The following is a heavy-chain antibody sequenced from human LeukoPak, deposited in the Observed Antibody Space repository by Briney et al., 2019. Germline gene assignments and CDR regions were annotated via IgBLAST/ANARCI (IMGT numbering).Heavy chain of an antibody. Sequence: PSETLSLTCTVSGGSISSSSYYWGWIRPPPGKGLEWIGSIYYSGSTYYNPSLKSRVTISVDTSKNQFSLKLSSVTAADTAVYYCASQILVPAALTGAFDIWGQGTMVTVSS. CDR3: ASQILVPAALTGAFDI. CDR2: IYYSGST. V-gene: IGHV4-39*01. CDR1: GGSISSSSYY. D-gene: IGHD2-2*01. J-gene: IGHJ3*02.